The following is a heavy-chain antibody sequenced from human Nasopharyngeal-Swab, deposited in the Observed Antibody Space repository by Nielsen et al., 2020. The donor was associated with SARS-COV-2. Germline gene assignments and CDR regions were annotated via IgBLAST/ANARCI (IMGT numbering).Heavy chain of an antibody. J-gene: IGHJ4*02. D-gene: IGHD2-15*01. V-gene: IGHV3-73*01. CDR1: GFTFSDSA. CDR3: TRCGGGCYSGRDY. Sequence: ASLKISCAASGFTFSDSAIHWVRQASGEGLEWVARIRSKGNNYATAYSASVKGRFIIFRDDPTNTAYLQMNSLKTEDTAMYYCTRCGGGCYSGRDYWGQGTLVTVSS. CDR2: IRSKGNNYAT.